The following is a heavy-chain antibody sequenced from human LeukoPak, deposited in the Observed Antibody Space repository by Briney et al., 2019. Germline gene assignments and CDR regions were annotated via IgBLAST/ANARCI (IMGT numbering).Heavy chain of an antibody. CDR3: ARGLDIVVVPAAALYFDY. D-gene: IGHD2-2*03. J-gene: IGHJ4*02. CDR1: GGSFSGYY. Sequence: SETLSLTCAVYGGSFSGYYWSWIRQPPGKGLVWIGEINHSGSTNCNPSLKSRVTISVDTSKNQFSLKLSSVTAADTAVYYCARGLDIVVVPAAALYFDYWGQGTLVTVSS. V-gene: IGHV4-34*01. CDR2: INHSGST.